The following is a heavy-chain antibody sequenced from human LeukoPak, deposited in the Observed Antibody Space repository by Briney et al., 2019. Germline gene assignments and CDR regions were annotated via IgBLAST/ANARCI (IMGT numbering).Heavy chain of an antibody. CDR2: IYSGGST. CDR1: GLTVSSNY. J-gene: IGHJ4*02. D-gene: IGHD5-18*01. Sequence: PGGSLRLSCAASGLTVSSNYMSWVRQAPGKGLEWVSVIYSGGSTYYADSVKGRFTISRDNSKNTLYLQMNSLRAEDTAVYYCAREIGYSYGDYWGQGTLVTVSS. CDR3: AREIGYSYGDY. V-gene: IGHV3-53*01.